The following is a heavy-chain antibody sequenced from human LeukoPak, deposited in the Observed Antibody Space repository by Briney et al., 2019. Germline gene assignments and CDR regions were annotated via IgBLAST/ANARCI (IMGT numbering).Heavy chain of an antibody. CDR3: TSHLGGDLFDP. J-gene: IGHJ5*02. D-gene: IGHD3-10*01. Sequence: GGSLRLSCVASGFDVEDYSMHWVRQVPGRGLEWVCLITWDGGTIYYADSVKGRFTISRDNNINSLYLQMDRLTIEDSGLYHCTSHLGGDLFDPWGQGNLVAVSS. V-gene: IGHV3-43*01. CDR1: GFDVEDYS. CDR2: ITWDGGTI.